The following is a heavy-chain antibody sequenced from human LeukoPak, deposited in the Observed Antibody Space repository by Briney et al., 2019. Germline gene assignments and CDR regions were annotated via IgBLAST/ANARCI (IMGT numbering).Heavy chain of an antibody. CDR1: GFTFSSYA. D-gene: IGHD2-2*01. Sequence: GGSLRLSCAASGFTFSSYAMSWVRQAPGKGLEWVSAISGSGGSTYYADSVKGRFTISRDNSKNTLYLQMNSLRAEDTAVYYCARGYCSSTSCYFAFDIWGQGTMVTVSS. J-gene: IGHJ3*02. V-gene: IGHV3-23*01. CDR2: ISGSGGST. CDR3: ARGYCSSTSCYFAFDI.